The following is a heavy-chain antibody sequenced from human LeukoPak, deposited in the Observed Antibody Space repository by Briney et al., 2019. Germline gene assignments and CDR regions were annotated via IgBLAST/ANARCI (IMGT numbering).Heavy chain of an antibody. V-gene: IGHV3-33*01. CDR1: GVTFSSYG. Sequence: GGSLRLSCAASGVTFSSYGVHCVRQAPGKGLEWVAVIWYDGSNKYYADSVKGRFTISRDNSKNTLYLQVNSLRAEDTAVYYCARDWIRRSNYYYYGMAVWGQGTTVTVSS. D-gene: IGHD5-18*01. CDR3: ARDWIRRSNYYYYGMAV. CDR2: IWYDGSNK. J-gene: IGHJ6*02.